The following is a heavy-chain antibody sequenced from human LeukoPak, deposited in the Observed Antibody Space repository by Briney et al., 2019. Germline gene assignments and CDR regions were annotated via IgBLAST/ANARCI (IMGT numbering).Heavy chain of an antibody. Sequence: GGSLRLSCAASGFTFSTCSMNWVRQPPGKGLEWVSFISSGSNIIYYADSVKGRFTISRDNAKNSLYLQMNSLRDEDTAVYYCARGPTQYFTTPWFDPWGQGALVTVSS. V-gene: IGHV3-48*02. CDR1: GFTFSTCS. D-gene: IGHD2-8*01. CDR2: ISSGSNII. J-gene: IGHJ5*02. CDR3: ARGPTQYFTTPWFDP.